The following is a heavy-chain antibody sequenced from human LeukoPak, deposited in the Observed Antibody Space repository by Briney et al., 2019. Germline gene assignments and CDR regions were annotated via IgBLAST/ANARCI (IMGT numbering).Heavy chain of an antibody. CDR2: IYPGDSAI. CDR1: GYNFISHW. CDR3: ARTVKETFFFEH. D-gene: IGHD2/OR15-2a*01. V-gene: IGHV5-51*04. J-gene: IGHJ4*02. Sequence: GESLKISCHGSGYNFISHWIGWVRQMPGKGLELIGIIYPGDSAIRLTPSFQGQVTLSVDNPINTAYLQWSSLKASDAAVFYCARTVKETFFFEHWGQGTPVSVSS.